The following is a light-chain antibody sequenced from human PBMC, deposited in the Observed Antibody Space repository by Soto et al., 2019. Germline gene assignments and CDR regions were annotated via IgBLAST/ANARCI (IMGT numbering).Light chain of an antibody. CDR2: DVS. CDR1: SSDVGGYNY. J-gene: IGLJ1*01. V-gene: IGLV2-14*01. Sequence: QSVLNQPASVSGSPGQSITISCTGTSSDVGGYNYVSWYQQHPGKAPKLMIYDVSNRPSGVSNRFSGSKSGNTASLTISGLQAEDEADYYCSSYTSSSTLLYVFGTGTKV. CDR3: SSYTSSSTLLYV.